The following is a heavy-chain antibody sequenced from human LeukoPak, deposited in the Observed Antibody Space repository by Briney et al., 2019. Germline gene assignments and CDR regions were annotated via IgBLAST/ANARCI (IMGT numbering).Heavy chain of an antibody. J-gene: IGHJ4*02. Sequence: PGGSLRLSCAASGFTFSDYYMTWIRQAPGKGLEWVSYISNTSNTIYYADSVKGRFTISRDNAKNSLYLQMNSLRAEDTALYYCATITTAPGYYFDYWGQGTLVTVSS. V-gene: IGHV3-11*01. CDR1: GFTFSDYY. CDR3: ATITTAPGYYFDY. CDR2: ISNTSNTI. D-gene: IGHD6-13*01.